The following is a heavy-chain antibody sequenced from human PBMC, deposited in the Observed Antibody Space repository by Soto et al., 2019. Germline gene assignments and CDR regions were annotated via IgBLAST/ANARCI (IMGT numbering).Heavy chain of an antibody. D-gene: IGHD6-25*01. J-gene: IGHJ5*02. CDR1: GGSISRYY. Sequence: SETLSLTCTVSGGSISRYYWSWIRQPPGKGLEWIGYLYNAGSTIYNPSLKSRVTISVDMSQNQFSLNLNYVTAADTAVYYCARDQLSSGLYVWFDPWGQGTLVTVSS. V-gene: IGHV4-59*01. CDR2: LYNAGST. CDR3: ARDQLSSGLYVWFDP.